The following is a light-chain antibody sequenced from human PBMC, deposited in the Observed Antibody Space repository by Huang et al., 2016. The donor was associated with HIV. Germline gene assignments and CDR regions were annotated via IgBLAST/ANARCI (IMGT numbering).Light chain of an antibody. CDR2: GAS. CDR1: QSVSST. Sequence: EIVMTQSPATLSVSPGERATLSCRASQSVSSTLAWYQQKPGQAPRLLIYGASTRATGIPARFSGSGSGTEFTLTISSLQSEDFAVYYCQQNNNWPPLFTFGPGTQVDIK. CDR3: QQNNNWPPLFT. V-gene: IGKV3-15*01. J-gene: IGKJ3*01.